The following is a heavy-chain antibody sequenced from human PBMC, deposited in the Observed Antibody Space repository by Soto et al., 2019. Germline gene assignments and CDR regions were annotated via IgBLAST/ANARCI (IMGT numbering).Heavy chain of an antibody. V-gene: IGHV3-33*01. D-gene: IGHD3-10*01. Sequence: PVGSLRLSCAASGFTFSSYGMHWVRQAPGKGLEWVAVIWYDGSNKYYADSVKGRFTISRDNSKNTLYLQMNSLRAEDTAVYYCASYGSGTYIYGMDVWGQGTTVTVSS. CDR1: GFTFSSYG. CDR2: IWYDGSNK. J-gene: IGHJ6*02. CDR3: ASYGSGTYIYGMDV.